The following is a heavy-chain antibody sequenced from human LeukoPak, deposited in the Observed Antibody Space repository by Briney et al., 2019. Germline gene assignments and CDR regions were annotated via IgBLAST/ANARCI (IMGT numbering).Heavy chain of an antibody. Sequence: ASVKVSCKASGYTFTSYGISWVRQAPGQGLEWMGWISAYNGNTNYAQKLQGRVTMTTDTSTSTAYMELRSLRSEDTAVYYCASQIDYYGSGRHFDYWGQGTLVTVSS. CDR3: ASQIDYYGSGRHFDY. V-gene: IGHV1-18*01. J-gene: IGHJ4*02. CDR2: ISAYNGNT. CDR1: GYTFTSYG. D-gene: IGHD3-10*01.